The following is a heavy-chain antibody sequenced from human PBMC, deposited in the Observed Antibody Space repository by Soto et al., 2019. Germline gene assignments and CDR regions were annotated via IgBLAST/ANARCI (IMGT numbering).Heavy chain of an antibody. J-gene: IGHJ5*02. CDR2: IYYSGST. CDR1: GGSISSGGYY. D-gene: IGHD3-10*01. CDR3: ARDTRVRGYYGSGSYYWFDP. V-gene: IGHV4-31*03. Sequence: QVQLQESGPGLVKPSQTLSLTCTVSGGSISSGGYYWSWIRQHPGKGLEWIGYIYYSGSTYYNPSRKGRVTIAVDTSKNQYSPKRSSEPAADTAVYYCARDTRVRGYYGSGSYYWFDPWGQGTLVTVSS.